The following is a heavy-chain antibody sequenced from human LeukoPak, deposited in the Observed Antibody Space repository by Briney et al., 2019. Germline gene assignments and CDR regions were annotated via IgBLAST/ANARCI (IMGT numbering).Heavy chain of an antibody. CDR1: GYIFTSYW. CDR3: ARSSVNWFGP. Sequence: GESLKISCKGSGYIFTSYWIGCVPQMPGKGLEWMGMIYPGDSATRYSPSFQGQVTISADKSISTAYLQWSSLKASDTGMYYCARSSVNWFGPWGQGTLVTVSS. V-gene: IGHV5-51*01. J-gene: IGHJ5*02. D-gene: IGHD3-3*01. CDR2: IYPGDSAT.